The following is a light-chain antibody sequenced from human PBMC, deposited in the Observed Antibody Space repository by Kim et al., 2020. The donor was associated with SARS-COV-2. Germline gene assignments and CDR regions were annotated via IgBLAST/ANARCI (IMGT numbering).Light chain of an antibody. Sequence: SASVGYSVTITCLASQSISSYLNWYQQKPGKAPKLLIYAASSLQSWVPSRFSGSVSGTDLSLTISSLQPEDFATYYCQQSYSTPYTFGQGTKLEI. V-gene: IGKV1-39*01. CDR2: AAS. CDR3: QQSYSTPYT. J-gene: IGKJ2*01. CDR1: QSISSY.